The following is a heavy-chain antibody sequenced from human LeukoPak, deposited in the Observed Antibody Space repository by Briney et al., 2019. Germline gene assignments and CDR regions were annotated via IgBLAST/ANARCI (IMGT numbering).Heavy chain of an antibody. Sequence: GGSLRLSCAASGFSFSSYWMHWVRQAPGKGLVWVSRIKSDGSSTNYADSVKGRFTISRDNAKNTLYLQMNSLRAEETAVYYCARDGRIAAPGTDLDYWGQGTLVTVSS. J-gene: IGHJ4*02. CDR2: IKSDGSST. CDR1: GFSFSSYW. V-gene: IGHV3-74*01. D-gene: IGHD6-13*01. CDR3: ARDGRIAAPGTDLDY.